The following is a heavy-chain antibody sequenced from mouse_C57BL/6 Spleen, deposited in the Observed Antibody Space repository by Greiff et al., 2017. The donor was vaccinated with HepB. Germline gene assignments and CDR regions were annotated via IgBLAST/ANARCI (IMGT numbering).Heavy chain of an antibody. J-gene: IGHJ4*01. CDR1: GFSLTSYG. Sequence: VMLVESGPGLVQPSQSLSITCTVSGFSLTSYGVHWVRQSPGKGLEWLGVIWRGGSTDYNAAFMSRLSITKDNSKSQVFFKMNSLQADDTAIYYCAKSPFITTVVAPYAMDYWGQGTSVTVSS. CDR3: AKSPFITTVVAPYAMDY. D-gene: IGHD1-1*01. CDR2: IWRGGST. V-gene: IGHV2-5*01.